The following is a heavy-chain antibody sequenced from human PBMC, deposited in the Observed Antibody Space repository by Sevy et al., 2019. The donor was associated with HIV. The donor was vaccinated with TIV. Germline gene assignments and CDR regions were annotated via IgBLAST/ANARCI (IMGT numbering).Heavy chain of an antibody. D-gene: IGHD3-10*01. CDR2: INLDGSET. Sequence: GESLKISCAASGFTFSSYWMSWVRQAPGKGLEWLATINLDGSETFYVDSVKGRFTISRHNPMKSVYLQMTSLSAEDTAVYYCARLFYGSADYWGQGTLVTVSS. CDR1: GFTFSSYW. J-gene: IGHJ4*02. V-gene: IGHV3-7*01. CDR3: ARLFYGSADY.